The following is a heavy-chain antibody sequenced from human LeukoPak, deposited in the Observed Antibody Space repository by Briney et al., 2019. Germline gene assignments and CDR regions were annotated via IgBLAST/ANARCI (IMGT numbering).Heavy chain of an antibody. CDR2: IYYSGST. CDR3: ARDLSSSGYYYYFDY. CDR1: GGSISSGSYY. D-gene: IGHD3-22*01. Sequence: SETLSLTCTVSGGSISSGSYYWGWIRQPPGKGLEWIGSIYYSGSTYYNPSLKSRLTIFVDTSKNQFSLKLSSVTAADTAVYYCARDLSSSGYYYYFDYWGQGTLVTVSS. V-gene: IGHV4-39*07. J-gene: IGHJ4*02.